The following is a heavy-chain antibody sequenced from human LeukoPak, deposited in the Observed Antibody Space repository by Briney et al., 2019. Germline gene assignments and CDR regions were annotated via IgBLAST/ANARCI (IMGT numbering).Heavy chain of an antibody. CDR2: IRYDGSNK. CDR1: GFTFSSYG. Sequence: GGSLRLSCAVSGFTFSSYGMHWVRQAPGKGLEWVAFIRYDGSNKYYADSVKGRFTISRDNSKNTLYLQMNSLRAEDTAVYYCARDGPYSGYYFDYWGQGTLVTVSS. CDR3: ARDGPYSGYYFDY. V-gene: IGHV3-30*02. D-gene: IGHD6-19*01. J-gene: IGHJ4*02.